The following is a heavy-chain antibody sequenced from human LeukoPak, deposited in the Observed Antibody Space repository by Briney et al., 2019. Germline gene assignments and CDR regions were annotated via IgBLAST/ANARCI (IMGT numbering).Heavy chain of an antibody. J-gene: IGHJ6*02. CDR3: AKWGPHYEVIKSSVYHYGMDV. CDR2: SGSGGST. D-gene: IGHD3-22*01. V-gene: IGHV3-23*01. CDR1: GFTFSSYA. Sequence: GGSLRLSCAASGFTFSSYAMNWVRQAPGKGLEWVSASGSGGSTYYADSVKGRFTISRDNSKNTLFLQMNSLRAEDTAVYYCAKWGPHYEVIKSSVYHYGMDVWGQGTTVTVSS.